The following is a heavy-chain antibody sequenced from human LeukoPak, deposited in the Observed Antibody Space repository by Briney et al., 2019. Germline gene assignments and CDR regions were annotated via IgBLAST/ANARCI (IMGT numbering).Heavy chain of an antibody. CDR3: ATASHCSGGSCYSFGFDY. CDR2: ISYDGSNK. Sequence: PGGSLRLSCAASGFTFSSYAMHWVRQAPGKGLEWVAVISYDGSNKYYADSVKGRFTISRDNSKNTLYLQMNSLRAEDTAVYYCATASHCSGGSCYSFGFDYWGQGTLVTVSS. V-gene: IGHV3-30-3*01. J-gene: IGHJ4*02. D-gene: IGHD2-15*01. CDR1: GFTFSSYA.